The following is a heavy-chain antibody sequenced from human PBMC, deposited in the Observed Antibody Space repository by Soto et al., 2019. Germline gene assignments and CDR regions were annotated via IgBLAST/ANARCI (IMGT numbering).Heavy chain of an antibody. D-gene: IGHD5-18*01. CDR3: ARTSMQSRGYSYGHGGMDV. J-gene: IGHJ6*02. CDR2: IDPSDSYT. V-gene: IGHV5-10-1*01. Sequence: WIRQPPGKGLEWMGRIDPSDSYTNYSPSFQGHVTISADKSISTAYLQWSSLKASDTAMYYCARTSMQSRGYSYGHGGMDVWGQGTTVTVSS.